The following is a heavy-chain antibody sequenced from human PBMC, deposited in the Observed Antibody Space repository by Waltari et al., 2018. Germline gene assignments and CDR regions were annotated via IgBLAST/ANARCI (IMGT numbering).Heavy chain of an antibody. J-gene: IGHJ6*03. Sequence: QVQLVQSGAEVKKPGASVKVSCKASGYTFTGYYMHWVRQAPGQGLEWMGRINPNSGGTNYAQKFQGRVTMTRDTSISTAYMELSRLRSDDTAVYYCARDLGYCTNGVCYIYYYMDVWGKGTTVTVSS. CDR2: INPNSGGT. CDR3: ARDLGYCTNGVCYIYYYMDV. CDR1: GYTFTGYY. D-gene: IGHD2-8*01. V-gene: IGHV1-2*06.